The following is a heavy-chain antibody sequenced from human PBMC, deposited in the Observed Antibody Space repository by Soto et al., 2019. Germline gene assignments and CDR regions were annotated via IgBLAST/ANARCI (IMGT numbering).Heavy chain of an antibody. V-gene: IGHV2-5*02. D-gene: IGHD6-19*01. CDR1: GFSLTSNAVG. CDR3: AHGSGWLFDF. CDR2: IYWDDDN. J-gene: IGHJ4*02. Sequence: QINLRESGPTLVKPTQTLTLTCTFSGFSLTSNAVGVGWFRQPPGKALEWLALIYWDDDNHYSPSLKSRLTCTKDTSKNHVVLIMTNMDPVDTATYYCAHGSGWLFDFWGQGTLVTVSS.